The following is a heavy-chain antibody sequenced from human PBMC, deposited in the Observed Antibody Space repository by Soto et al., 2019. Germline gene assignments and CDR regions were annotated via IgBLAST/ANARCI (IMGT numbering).Heavy chain of an antibody. CDR2: IYHSGST. J-gene: IGHJ3*02. CDR1: GGSISSGGYS. V-gene: IGHV4-30-2*01. CDR3: AREGLRYFDWLSPDDAFDI. Sequence: SETLSLTCAVSGGSISSGGYSWSWIKKPPGKGLEWIGYIYHSGSTYYNPSLKSRVTTSVDRSKNQFSLKLSSVTAADTAVYYCAREGLRYFDWLSPDDAFDIWGQGTMVTVSS. D-gene: IGHD3-9*01.